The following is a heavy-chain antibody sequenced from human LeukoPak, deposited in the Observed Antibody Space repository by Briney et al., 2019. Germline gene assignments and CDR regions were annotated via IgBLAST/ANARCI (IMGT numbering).Heavy chain of an antibody. CDR3: AREGARWEPSFSAFDI. Sequence: ASETLSLTCTVSGGSISGYYWSWIRQPPGKVLEWIGYIYYSGSTSYNPSLKSRVTISVDTSKNQFSLKLSSVTAADTAVYYCAREGARWEPSFSAFDIWGQGTMVTVSS. CDR2: IYYSGST. D-gene: IGHD1-26*01. J-gene: IGHJ3*02. V-gene: IGHV4-59*01. CDR1: GGSISGYY.